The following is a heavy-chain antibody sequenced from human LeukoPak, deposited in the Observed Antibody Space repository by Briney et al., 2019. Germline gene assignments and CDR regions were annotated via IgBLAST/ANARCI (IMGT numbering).Heavy chain of an antibody. CDR2: IYYSGST. J-gene: IGHJ4*02. V-gene: IGHV4-39*01. CDR3: ARNGDYPITIFHY. Sequence: SETLSLTCTVSGGSISSSSYYWGWIRQPPGKGLEWIGSIYYSGSTYYNPSLKSRVTMSVDTSKNQFSLKLSSVTAADTAVYYCARNGDYPITIFHYWGQGSLVTVSS. D-gene: IGHD4-17*01. CDR1: GGSISSSSYY.